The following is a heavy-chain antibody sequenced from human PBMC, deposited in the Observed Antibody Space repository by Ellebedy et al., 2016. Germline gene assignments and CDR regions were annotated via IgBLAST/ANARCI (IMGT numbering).Heavy chain of an antibody. V-gene: IGHV4-30-4*01. J-gene: IGHJ4*02. CDR1: GGSISSGVYY. Sequence: SETLSLXXTVSGGSISSGVYYWSWIRQPPGKGLEWIGYIYYSGSTYYNPSLKSRVSISVDTSKNQFSLKLSSVTAADTAVYYCARQWALNARGRARFWESLGYWGQGTLVTVSS. CDR3: ARQWALNARGRARFWESLGY. D-gene: IGHD1-26*01. CDR2: IYYSGST.